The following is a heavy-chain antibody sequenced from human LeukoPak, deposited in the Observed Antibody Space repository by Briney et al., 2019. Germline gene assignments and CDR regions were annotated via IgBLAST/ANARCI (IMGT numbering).Heavy chain of an antibody. D-gene: IGHD3-16*01. V-gene: IGHV4-38-2*02. CDR1: GYSISSGYY. CDR3: ARERRYYDYRCYYYYMDV. J-gene: IGHJ6*03. CDR2: IYHSGST. Sequence: SETLSLTCTVSGYSISSGYYWGWIRQPPGKGLEWIGSIYHSGSTYYNPSLKSRVTISVDTSKNQFSLKLSSVTAADTAVYYCARERRYYDYRCYYYYMDVWGKGTTVTVSS.